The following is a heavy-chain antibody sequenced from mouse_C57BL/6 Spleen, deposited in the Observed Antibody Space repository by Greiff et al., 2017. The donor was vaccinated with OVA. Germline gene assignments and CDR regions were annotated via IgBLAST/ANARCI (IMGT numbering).Heavy chain of an antibody. J-gene: IGHJ4*01. V-gene: IGHV2-2*01. CDR1: GFSLTSYG. Sequence: VMLVESGPGLVQPSQSLSITCTVSGFSLTSYGVHWVRQSPGKGLEWLGVIWSGGSTDYNAAFISRLSISKDNSKSQVFFKMNSLQADDTAIYYCARRGDFTTVVDAMDYWGQGTSVTVSS. CDR2: IWSGGST. D-gene: IGHD1-1*01. CDR3: ARRGDFTTVVDAMDY.